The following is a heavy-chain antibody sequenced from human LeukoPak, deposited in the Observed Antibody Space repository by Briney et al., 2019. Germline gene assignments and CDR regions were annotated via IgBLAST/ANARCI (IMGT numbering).Heavy chain of an antibody. CDR2: INPSGGST. J-gene: IGHJ6*02. V-gene: IGHV1-46*01. CDR3: ARDRQSGAYYCYGMDV. Sequence: ASVKVSCKASGYTFTSYYIHWVRQPPEQRLEWMGIINPSGGSTSNAQKFQGRLTMTMDTPTSTVYMELSSLKSEDTAVYYCARDRQSGAYYCYGMDVWGQGTTVTVSS. D-gene: IGHD1-26*01. CDR1: GYTFTSYY.